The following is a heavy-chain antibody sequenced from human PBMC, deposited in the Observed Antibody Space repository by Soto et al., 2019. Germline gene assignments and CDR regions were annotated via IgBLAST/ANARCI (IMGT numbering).Heavy chain of an antibody. V-gene: IGHV1-69*01. Sequence: QVQLVQSGAEVKKPGSSVKVSCKASGGTFSSYAISWVRQAPGQGLEWMGGIIPISDTTNYAQKFQGRVTITADESTSTAYMELSSLRSEDTAVYYCARSQGSSTSLEIYYYYYYGMDVWGQGTTVIVSS. J-gene: IGHJ6*02. CDR1: GGTFSSYA. CDR2: IIPISDTT. CDR3: ARSQGSSTSLEIYYYYYYGMDV. D-gene: IGHD2-2*01.